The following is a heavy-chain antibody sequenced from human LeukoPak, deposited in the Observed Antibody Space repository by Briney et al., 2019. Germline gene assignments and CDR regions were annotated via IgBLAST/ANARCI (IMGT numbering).Heavy chain of an antibody. CDR2: INADSGDT. CDR1: GYTFTGQY. CDR3: ARGWNSSPRDF. D-gene: IGHD1/OR15-1a*01. Sequence: GSVKVSCKASGYTFTGQYMHWVRQAPGQGLEWMGRINADSGDTNYAQKFQGRVTMTRDTSISTAYMELSSLRFDDTAVYYCARGWNSSPRDFWGQGTLVTVSS. V-gene: IGHV1-2*02. J-gene: IGHJ4*02.